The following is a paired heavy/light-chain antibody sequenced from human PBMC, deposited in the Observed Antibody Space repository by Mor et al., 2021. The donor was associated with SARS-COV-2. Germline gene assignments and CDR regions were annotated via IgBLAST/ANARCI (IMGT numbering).Heavy chain of an antibody. CDR2: IYWDDDK. D-gene: IGHD3-16*02. CDR1: GFSLSTSGVG. CDR3: AHADKYYDYIWGSYRYLFDY. Sequence: QITLKESGPTLVKPTQTLTLTCAFSGFSLSTSGVGVGWVRQPPGKALEWLALIYWDDDKRYSPSLKNRLTITKDTSKNQVVLTMTNMDPVDTATYYCAHADKYYDYIWGSYRYLFDYWGQGTLVTVSS. V-gene: IGHV2-5*02. J-gene: IGHJ4*02.
Light chain of an antibody. Sequence: SSEVTQDPAVSVALGQTVRITCQGDSLRSYYASWYQQKPGQAPVLVIYGKNNRPSGIPDRFSGSSSGNTASLTITGAQAEDEADYYCCSRDSSADLPMIFGGGTKLTVL. J-gene: IGLJ2*01. V-gene: IGLV3-19*01. CDR1: SLRSYY. CDR2: GKN. CDR3: CSRDSSADLPMI.